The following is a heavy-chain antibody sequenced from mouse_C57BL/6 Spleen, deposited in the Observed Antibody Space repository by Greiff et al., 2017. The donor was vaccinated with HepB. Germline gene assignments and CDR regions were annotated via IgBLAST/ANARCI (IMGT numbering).Heavy chain of an antibody. CDR2: ISDGGSYT. V-gene: IGHV5-4*01. CDR1: GFTFSSYA. CDR3: ARDGAPMDY. Sequence: EVQGVESGGGLVKPGGSLKLSCAASGFTFSSYAMSWVRQTPEKRLEWVATISDGGSYTYYPDNVKGRFTISRDNAKNNLYLQMSHLKSEDTAMYYCARDGAPMDYWGQGTSVTVSS. D-gene: IGHD3-1*01. J-gene: IGHJ4*01.